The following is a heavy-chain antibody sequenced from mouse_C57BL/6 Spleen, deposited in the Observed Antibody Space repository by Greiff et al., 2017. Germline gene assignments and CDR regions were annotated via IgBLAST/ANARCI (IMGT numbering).Heavy chain of an antibody. D-gene: IGHD3-2*02. CDR1: GYAFSSYW. V-gene: IGHV1-80*01. Sequence: VQLQQSGAELVKPGASVKISCKASGYAFSSYWMNWVKQRPGKGLEWIGQIYPGDGDTNYNGKFKGKATLTADKSSSTAYMQLSSLTSEDSAVYFCARKGAQAYAMDYWGQGTSVTVSS. J-gene: IGHJ4*01. CDR3: ARKGAQAYAMDY. CDR2: IYPGDGDT.